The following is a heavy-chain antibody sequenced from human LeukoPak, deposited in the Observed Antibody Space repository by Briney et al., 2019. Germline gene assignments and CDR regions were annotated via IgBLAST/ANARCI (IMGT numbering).Heavy chain of an antibody. CDR1: GFRLSDYS. J-gene: IGHJ3*02. D-gene: IGHD3-22*01. CDR3: ARDVPDSSWGPFDM. Sequence: GGSLRLSCVASGFRLSDYSMNWVRQAPGKGLEWISYILNTGTLINYADSVKGRFTISRDNAKNSLYLQLNSLRDEDTAVYYCARDVPDSSWGPFDMWGQGTMVTVSS. V-gene: IGHV3-48*02. CDR2: ILNTGTLI.